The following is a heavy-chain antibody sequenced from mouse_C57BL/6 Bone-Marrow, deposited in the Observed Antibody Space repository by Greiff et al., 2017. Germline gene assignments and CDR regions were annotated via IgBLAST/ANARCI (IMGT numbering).Heavy chain of an antibody. J-gene: IGHJ4*01. CDR3: AREVLRGAMDY. CDR2: INPCNGGT. D-gene: IGHD1-1*01. Sequence: QVQLQQPGTELVKPGASVKLSCKASGYTFTSYWMHWVKQRPGQGLEWIGNINPCNGGTNYNEKFKSKATLTVDKSSSPAYMQLSSLTSEDAAVYYCAREVLRGAMDYWGQGTAVTVSS. V-gene: IGHV1-53*01. CDR1: GYTFTSYW.